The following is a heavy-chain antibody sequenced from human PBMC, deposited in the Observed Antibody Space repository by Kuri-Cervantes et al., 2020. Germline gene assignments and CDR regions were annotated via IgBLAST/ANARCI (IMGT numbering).Heavy chain of an antibody. CDR1: GFTFSSYA. V-gene: IGHV3-30-3*01. D-gene: IGHD2-21*01. CDR3: ARVVIGAFDI. Sequence: GESLKISCAASGFTFSSYAMHWVRQTPGKGLEWVAVISYDGSNKYYADSVKGRFTISRDNSKNTLYLQMNSLRAEDTAVYYCARVVIGAFDIWGQGTMVTVSS. J-gene: IGHJ3*02. CDR2: ISYDGSNK.